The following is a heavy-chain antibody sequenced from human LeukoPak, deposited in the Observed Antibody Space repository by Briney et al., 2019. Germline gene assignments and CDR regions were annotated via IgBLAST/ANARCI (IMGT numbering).Heavy chain of an antibody. Sequence: SETLSLTCVVYGGSFSGYYWSWIRQPPGKGLEWIGEINHSGSTNYNPSLKSRVTISVDTSKNQFSLKLSSVTAADTAVYYCASRHDYGDAFDIWGQGTMVTVSS. D-gene: IGHD4-17*01. J-gene: IGHJ3*02. CDR1: GGSFSGYY. V-gene: IGHV4-34*01. CDR3: ASRHDYGDAFDI. CDR2: INHSGST.